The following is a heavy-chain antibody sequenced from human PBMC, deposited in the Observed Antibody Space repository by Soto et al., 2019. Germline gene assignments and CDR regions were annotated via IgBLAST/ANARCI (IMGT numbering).Heavy chain of an antibody. CDR2: ISYDGSNK. V-gene: IGHV3-30*18. Sequence: PGGSLRLSCAASGFTFSSYGMHWVRQAPGKGLEWVAVISYDGSNKYYADSVKGRFTISRDNSKNTLYLQMNSLRAEDTAVYYCAKDKNAYRGSGSLNWPYYFDYWGQGTLVTVSS. CDR1: GFTFSSYG. D-gene: IGHD3-10*01. J-gene: IGHJ4*02. CDR3: AKDKNAYRGSGSLNWPYYFDY.